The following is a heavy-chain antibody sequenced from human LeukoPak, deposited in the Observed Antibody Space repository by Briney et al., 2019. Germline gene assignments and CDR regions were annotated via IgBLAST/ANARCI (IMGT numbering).Heavy chain of an antibody. D-gene: IGHD2-2*02. Sequence: PGGSLRLSCAASGFTFSSYAMSWVRQAPGKGLEWVSAISGSGGSTYYADSVKGRFTISRDNSKNTLYLQMNSLRAEDTAVYYCAKNGVVVPAAIPSYFDYWGQGTLVTVSS. V-gene: IGHV3-23*01. CDR2: ISGSGGST. J-gene: IGHJ4*02. CDR3: AKNGVVVPAAIPSYFDY. CDR1: GFTFSSYA.